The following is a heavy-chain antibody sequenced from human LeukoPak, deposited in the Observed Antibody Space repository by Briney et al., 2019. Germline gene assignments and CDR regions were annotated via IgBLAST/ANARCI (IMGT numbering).Heavy chain of an antibody. CDR1: GFTVGTNH. D-gene: IGHD3-22*01. CDR3: GAFYDSGGYYDY. Sequence: PGGSLRLSCAASGFTVGTNHMSWVRQAPGKGLEWVSVIYSGGSTSYTDSVKGRFTISRDNSKNTLYLQMSSLRAEDTAVYYCGAFYDSGGYYDYWGQGTLVTVSS. V-gene: IGHV3-53*01. CDR2: IYSGGST. J-gene: IGHJ4*02.